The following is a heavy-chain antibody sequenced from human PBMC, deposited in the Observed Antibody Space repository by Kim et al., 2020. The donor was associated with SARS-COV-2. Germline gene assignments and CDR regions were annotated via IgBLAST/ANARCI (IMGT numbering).Heavy chain of an antibody. CDR1: GFTFSSYG. V-gene: IGHV3-33*01. D-gene: IGHD3-10*01. J-gene: IGHJ4*02. CDR2: IWYDGSNK. CDR3: ARVSTYYYGSGPDY. Sequence: GGSLRLSCAASGFTFSSYGMHWARQAPGKGLEWVAVIWYDGSNKYYADSVKGRFTISRDNSKNTLYLQMNSLRAEDTAVYYCARVSTYYYGSGPDYWGQGTLVTVSS.